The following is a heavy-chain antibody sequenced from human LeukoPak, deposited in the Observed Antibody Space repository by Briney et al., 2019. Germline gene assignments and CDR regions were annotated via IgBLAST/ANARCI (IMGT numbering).Heavy chain of an antibody. J-gene: IGHJ5*02. V-gene: IGHV1-3*01. CDR3: ARDLGYCTGGTCYPNWFDP. CDR2: INAGNDNT. Sequence: ASVKVSCKTSGYTFTSYAMHWVRQAPGQRLEWMGWINAGNDNTKYSQKFQGRVTITRDTSASTAYMELSSLRSEDTAVYYCARDLGYCTGGTCYPNWFDPWGQGTLVTVSS. D-gene: IGHD2-15*01. CDR1: GYTFTSYA.